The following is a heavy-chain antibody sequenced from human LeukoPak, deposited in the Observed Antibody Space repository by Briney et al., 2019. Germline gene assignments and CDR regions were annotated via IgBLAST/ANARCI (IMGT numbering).Heavy chain of an antibody. CDR3: ARDKQLDWAHYYYSYMDV. CDR2: INPNSGAT. J-gene: IGHJ6*03. V-gene: IGHV1-2*02. CDR1: GYTFTGNF. D-gene: IGHD1-1*01. Sequence: GASVKVSCKASGYTFTGNFMHWLRQAPGQGLEWMGWINPNSGATNFEQKFQGRVTMTRDTSISTAYMELSRLRSDDTAVYYCARDKQLDWAHYYYSYMDVWGKGTTVTVSS.